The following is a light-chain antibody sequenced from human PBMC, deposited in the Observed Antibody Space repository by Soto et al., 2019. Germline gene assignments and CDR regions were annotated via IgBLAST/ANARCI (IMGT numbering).Light chain of an antibody. CDR3: QQYKSYSWT. Sequence: DIQMTQSPSTLSASVGDRVTITCRASQGISSWLAWYQQKPGKAPKLLIYDASSLESGVPSRFSGSGSGTEFTLTISSLQPDDFATYYCQQYKSYSWTFGQGTKVDIK. J-gene: IGKJ1*01. V-gene: IGKV1-5*01. CDR1: QGISSW. CDR2: DAS.